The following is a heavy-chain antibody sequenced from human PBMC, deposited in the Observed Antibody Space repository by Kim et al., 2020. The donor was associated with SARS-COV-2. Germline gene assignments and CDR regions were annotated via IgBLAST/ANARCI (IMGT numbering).Heavy chain of an antibody. D-gene: IGHD6-6*01. J-gene: IGHJ4*02. CDR3: ARSRGSSAKIDY. Sequence: SETLSLTCTVSGGSISSYYWSWIRQPPGKGLEWIGYIYYSGSTNYNPSLKSRVTISVDTSKNQFSLKLSSVTAADTAVYYCARSRGSSAKIDYWGQGTLVTVSS. CDR2: IYYSGST. CDR1: GGSISSYY. V-gene: IGHV4-59*01.